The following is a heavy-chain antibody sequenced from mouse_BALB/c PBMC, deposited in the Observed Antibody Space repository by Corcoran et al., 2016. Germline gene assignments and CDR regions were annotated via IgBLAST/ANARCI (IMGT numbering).Heavy chain of an antibody. CDR1: GFNIKDTY. CDR3: ARWDLYFHV. V-gene: IGHV14-3*02. J-gene: IGHJ1*01. CDR2: IDPANGNT. Sequence: EVQLQQSGAELVKPGASVRLSCTASGFNIKDTYMHWVKQRPEQGLEWIGRIDPANGNTKYDTKFQGKATITADTSSNTAYLQLSSLTSEDTAVYYCARWDLYFHVWGAGTTVTVSS.